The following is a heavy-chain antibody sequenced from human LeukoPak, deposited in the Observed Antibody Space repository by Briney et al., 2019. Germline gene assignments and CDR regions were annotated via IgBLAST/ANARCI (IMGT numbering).Heavy chain of an antibody. D-gene: IGHD1-26*01. V-gene: IGHV3-23*01. Sequence: PGGSLRLSCAASGFTFSSYAMSWVRQAPGKGLEWVSAISGSGGSTYYADSVKGRFTISRDNSKNTLYLQMNSLRAEDTAVYYCAKDEEWELLNYSDYWGQGTLVTVSS. CDR2: ISGSGGST. CDR1: GFTFSSYA. J-gene: IGHJ4*02. CDR3: AKDEEWELLNYSDY.